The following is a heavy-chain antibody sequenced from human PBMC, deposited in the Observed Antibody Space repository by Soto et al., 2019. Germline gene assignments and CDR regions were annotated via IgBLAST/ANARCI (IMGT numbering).Heavy chain of an antibody. Sequence: SETLSLTCTVSGCSVSRGIYSWGWIRQSPGKGLEWIGRITYSGSTSYNPSLKSLVTMSVDTSKIQFSLKLTSVTASDTAVYYCARLSGSYYYYMDVWGKGSTVTVSS. J-gene: IGHJ6*03. CDR2: ITYSGST. CDR3: ARLSGSYYYYMDV. V-gene: IGHV4-39*01. CDR1: GCSVSRGIYS. D-gene: IGHD3-10*01.